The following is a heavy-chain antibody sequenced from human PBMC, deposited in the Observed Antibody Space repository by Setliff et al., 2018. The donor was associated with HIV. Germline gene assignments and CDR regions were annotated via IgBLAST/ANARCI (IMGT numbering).Heavy chain of an antibody. CDR2: IYASGST. V-gene: IGHV4-61*02. CDR1: GGSISSGSYY. D-gene: IGHD3-22*01. CDR3: ARATYYYDSSGYYYKSYYFDY. J-gene: IGHJ4*02. Sequence: SETLSLTCTVSGGSISSGSYYWSWIRQPAGKGLEWIGRIYASGSTNYNPSLKSRVTTSVDTSKNQFSLKLGSVTAADTAMYYCARATYYYDSSGYYYKSYYFDYWGQGTLGTVSS.